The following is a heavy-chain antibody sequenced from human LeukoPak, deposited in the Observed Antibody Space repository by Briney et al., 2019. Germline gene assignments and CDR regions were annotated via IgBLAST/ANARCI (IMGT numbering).Heavy chain of an antibody. Sequence: PSETLSLTCAVSGGSISSGGYSWSWIRQPPGKGLEWIGYIYHSGSTYYNPSLKSRVTISVDKSKNQFSLKLSSVTAADTAVYYCARHMVRGPYPWFDPWGQGTLVTVSS. J-gene: IGHJ5*02. CDR2: IYHSGST. V-gene: IGHV4-30-2*01. D-gene: IGHD3-10*01. CDR1: GGSISSGGYS. CDR3: ARHMVRGPYPWFDP.